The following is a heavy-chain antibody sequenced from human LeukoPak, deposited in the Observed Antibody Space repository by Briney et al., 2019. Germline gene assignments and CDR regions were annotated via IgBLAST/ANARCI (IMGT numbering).Heavy chain of an antibody. J-gene: IGHJ4*02. CDR3: ARDRLRSSAWVFDY. CDR2: IYYSGST. CDR1: GGSTSSYY. V-gene: IGHV4-59*01. D-gene: IGHD6-25*01. Sequence: PSETLSLTCTVSGGSTSSYYWSWIRQPPGKGLEWIGYIYYSGSTNYNPSLKSRVTISVDTSKNQFSLKLSSVTAADTAVYYCARDRLRSSAWVFDYWGQGTLVTVSS.